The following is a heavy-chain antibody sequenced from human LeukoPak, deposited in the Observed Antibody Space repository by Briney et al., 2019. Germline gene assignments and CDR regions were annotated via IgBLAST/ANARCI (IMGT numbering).Heavy chain of an antibody. CDR1: GFTFSNFY. D-gene: IGHD3-10*01. CDR3: AKGFGELS. CDR2: INQDGGDK. Sequence: PGGSLRLSCAASGFTFSNFYMSWVRQAPGKGLEWVANINQDGGDKNYVDSVKGRFAISRDNAKNSLYLQMSSLRVEDTAVYYCAKGFGELSWGQGTLVTVSS. V-gene: IGHV3-7*04. J-gene: IGHJ5*02.